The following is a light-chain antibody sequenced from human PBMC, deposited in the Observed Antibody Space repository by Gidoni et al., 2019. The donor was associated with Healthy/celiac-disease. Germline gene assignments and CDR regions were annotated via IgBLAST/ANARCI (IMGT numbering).Light chain of an antibody. Sequence: DIQMTQSPSSLSASVGDRVTITCQASQDISNYLNWYQQKPGKAPKLLIYDASNLETGVPSRFSGSGSGTDFFFTISSLQPEDIATYYCQQYDNLPITFGQGTRLEIK. J-gene: IGKJ5*01. CDR2: DAS. CDR3: QQYDNLPIT. CDR1: QDISNY. V-gene: IGKV1-33*01.